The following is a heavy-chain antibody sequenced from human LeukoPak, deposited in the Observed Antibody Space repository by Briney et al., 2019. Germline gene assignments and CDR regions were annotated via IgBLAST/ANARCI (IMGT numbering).Heavy chain of an antibody. D-gene: IGHD3-10*01. Sequence: GGSLRLSCAASGFTFSSYAMSWVRQAPGKGLEWVSAISGSGGSTYYADSVKGRFTISKGNSKNTLYLQMNSLRAEDTAVYYCAKDRERYTHYYGSGSYSYFDYWGQGTLVTVSS. J-gene: IGHJ4*02. CDR1: GFTFSSYA. CDR3: AKDRERYTHYYGSGSYSYFDY. V-gene: IGHV3-23*01. CDR2: ISGSGGST.